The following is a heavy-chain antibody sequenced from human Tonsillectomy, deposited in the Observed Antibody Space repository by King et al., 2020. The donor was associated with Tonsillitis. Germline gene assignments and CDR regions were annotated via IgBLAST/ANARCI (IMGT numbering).Heavy chain of an antibody. CDR1: GFTFSDYG. CDR3: GRDRSVEVPVAVPWFDP. J-gene: IGHJ5*02. V-gene: IGHV3-30-3*01. Sequence: VQLVESGGGVVQPGRSLRLSCAASGFTFSDYGLHWVRLAPGKGLEWVAAISYDGGKKYYAESVKGRFTISRDNSKNTLYLQMNGLRAEDSALYFCGRDRSVEVPVAVPWFDPWGQGTLVTVSS. CDR2: ISYDGGKK. D-gene: IGHD2-2*01.